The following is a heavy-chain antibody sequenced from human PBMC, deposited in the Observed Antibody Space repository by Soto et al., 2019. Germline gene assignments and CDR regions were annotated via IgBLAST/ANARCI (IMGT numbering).Heavy chain of an antibody. CDR2: IKSKTDGGTT. J-gene: IGHJ4*02. CDR3: AKHIAAAGKEDY. V-gene: IGHV3-15*01. CDR1: GFTFSNAW. Sequence: GGSLRLSCAASGFTFSNAWMSWVRQAPGKGLEWVGRIKSKTDGGTTDYAAPVKGRFTISRDDSKNTLYLQMNSLRAEDTAVYYCAKHIAAAGKEDYWGQGTLVTVSS. D-gene: IGHD6-13*01.